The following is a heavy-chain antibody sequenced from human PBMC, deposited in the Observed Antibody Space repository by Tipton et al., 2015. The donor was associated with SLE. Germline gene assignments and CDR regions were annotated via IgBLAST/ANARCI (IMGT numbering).Heavy chain of an antibody. Sequence: TLSLTCTVSGGSISGSPYYWAWIRQPPGKGLEWIGSIYYSGSTYHNPSLKSRVTISVDTSKNQFSLKLSSVTAADTAVYYCARGSGYGYGDDAFGIWGQGTMVTVSS. D-gene: IGHD5-18*01. CDR1: GGSISGSPYY. CDR2: IYYSGST. J-gene: IGHJ3*02. CDR3: ARGSGYGYGDDAFGI. V-gene: IGHV4-39*07.